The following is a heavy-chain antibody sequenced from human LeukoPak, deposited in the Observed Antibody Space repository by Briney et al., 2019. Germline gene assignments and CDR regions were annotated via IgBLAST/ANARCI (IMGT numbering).Heavy chain of an antibody. Sequence: SETLSLTCTVSGGSISSGDYYWSWIRQPPGKGLEWIGYIYYSGSTYYNPSLKSRVTLSVDTSKNQFSLKLSSVTAADTAVYYCARGTVRGALDYWGQGTLVTVSS. D-gene: IGHD3-10*01. CDR2: IYYSGST. CDR3: ARGTVRGALDY. CDR1: GGSISSGDYY. V-gene: IGHV4-30-4*01. J-gene: IGHJ4*02.